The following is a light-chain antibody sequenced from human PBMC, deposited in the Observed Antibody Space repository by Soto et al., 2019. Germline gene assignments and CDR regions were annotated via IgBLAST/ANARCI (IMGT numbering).Light chain of an antibody. CDR3: GTWDGSMFSFV. CDR2: AND. V-gene: IGLV1-51*01. CDR1: NINIGDNH. J-gene: IGLJ1*01. Sequence: QSVLTQPPSVSAAPGQRVTIPCSGSNINIGDNHVSWYQHLRGTAPRLVVCANDRRPADRPGRFSGSQSGTWSKFAITGPQTGAEAVYYCGTWDGSMFSFVFGPGTKGTVL.